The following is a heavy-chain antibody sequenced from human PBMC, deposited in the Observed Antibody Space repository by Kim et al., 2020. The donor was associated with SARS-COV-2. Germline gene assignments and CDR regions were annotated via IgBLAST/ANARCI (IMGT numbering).Heavy chain of an antibody. CDR3: ARGRVVVSSSGWYGFDY. D-gene: IGHD6-19*01. J-gene: IGHJ4*02. CDR2: INHSGST. V-gene: IGHV4-34*01. Sequence: SETLSLTCAVYGGSFSGYYWSWIRQPPGKGLEWIGEINHSGSTNYNPSLKSRVTISVDTSKNQFSLKLSSVTAADTAVYYCARGRVVVSSSGWYGFDYWGQGTLVTVSS. CDR1: GGSFSGYY.